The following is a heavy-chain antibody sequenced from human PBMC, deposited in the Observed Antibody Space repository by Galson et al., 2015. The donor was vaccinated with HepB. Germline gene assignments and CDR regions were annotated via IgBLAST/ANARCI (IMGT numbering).Heavy chain of an antibody. D-gene: IGHD2-15*01. CDR1: GYTFTSYA. CDR2: INAGNGNT. CDR3: ARVLRYSFYMDV. V-gene: IGHV1-3*01. J-gene: IGHJ6*03. Sequence: SVKVSCKASGYTFTSYAMHWVRQAPGQRLEWMGWINAGNGNTKYSQKFQGRVTITRDTSASTAYMELSTVTAADTTVYYCARVLRYSFYMDVWGKGTTVTVSS.